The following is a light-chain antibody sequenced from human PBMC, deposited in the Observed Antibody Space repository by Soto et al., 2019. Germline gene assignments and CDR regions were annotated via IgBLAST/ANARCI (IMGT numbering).Light chain of an antibody. CDR1: QNVSSN. CDR3: QQYNNWPFT. CDR2: GAS. V-gene: IGKV3-15*01. J-gene: IGKJ3*01. Sequence: EIVMTQSPATLSVSPGERATLSCRASQNVSSNLAWYQQKPGQAPRLLIYGASTRATGIPARFSGSGSGTEFTLTISSLQSEDFAVYCCQQYNNWPFTFGPGTKVDIK.